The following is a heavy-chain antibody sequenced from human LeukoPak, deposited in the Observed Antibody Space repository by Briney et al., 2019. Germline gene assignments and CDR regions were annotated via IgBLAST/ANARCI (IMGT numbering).Heavy chain of an antibody. V-gene: IGHV4-34*01. D-gene: IGHD5-18*01. Sequence: SETLSLTCAVYGGSFSSYYWGWIRQPPGKGLEWIGEINHSGSTNYNPSLKSRVTISVDTSKNQFSLKLSSVTAADTAVYYCARGGGYSYGYVDYWGQGTLVTVSS. CDR1: GGSFSSYY. J-gene: IGHJ4*02. CDR2: INHSGST. CDR3: ARGGGYSYGYVDY.